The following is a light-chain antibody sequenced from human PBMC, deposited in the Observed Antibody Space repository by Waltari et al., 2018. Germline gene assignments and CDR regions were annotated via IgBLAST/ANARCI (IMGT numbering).Light chain of an antibody. J-gene: IGLJ2*01. CDR3: AAWDDSLNGQV. V-gene: IGLV1-44*01. Sequence: QSVLPQPPSASGTPGQTVSIPCSGSSSNLGTHSVNWYQHLPGTAPKLLIFSNDQRPSGVPDRFSGSKSGTSASLAISGLQSEDEADYYCAAWDDSLNGQVFGGGTKLTVL. CDR2: SND. CDR1: SSNLGTHS.